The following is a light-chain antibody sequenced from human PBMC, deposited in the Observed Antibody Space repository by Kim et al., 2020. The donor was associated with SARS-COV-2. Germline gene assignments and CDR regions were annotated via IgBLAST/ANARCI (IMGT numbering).Light chain of an antibody. V-gene: IGLV2-14*03. CDR3: SSYTSSTTYV. Sequence: GQSITLSCTGTSSDVGGHNYVSWYQQHPGKAPRLMIYDVSKRPSGVSNRFSGSKSGNTASLTISGLQAEDEADYYCSSYTSSTTYVFGTGTKVTVL. CDR1: SSDVGGHNY. CDR2: DVS. J-gene: IGLJ1*01.